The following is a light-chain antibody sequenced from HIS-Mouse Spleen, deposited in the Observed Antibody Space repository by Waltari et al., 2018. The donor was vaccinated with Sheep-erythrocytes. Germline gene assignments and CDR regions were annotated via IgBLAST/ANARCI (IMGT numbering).Light chain of an antibody. J-gene: IGLJ1*01. CDR1: SSDVGGYNY. CDR2: DVS. CDR3: CSYAGSYNHV. Sequence: QSALTQPRSVSGSPGQSVTISCTGTSSDVGGYNYVSWYQQHPGKAPKLMIYDVSKRPPGVPVLFPGSKSGNTASLTISGLQAEDEADYYCCSYAGSYNHVFATGTKVTVL. V-gene: IGLV2-11*01.